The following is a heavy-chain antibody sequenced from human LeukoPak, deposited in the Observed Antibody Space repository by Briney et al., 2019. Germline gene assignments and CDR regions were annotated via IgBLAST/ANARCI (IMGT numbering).Heavy chain of an antibody. D-gene: IGHD2-2*01. CDR3: ARLVPAASWAFDF. CDR2: IYYSGST. J-gene: IGHJ3*01. CDR1: GGSINGYY. V-gene: IGHV4-59*01. Sequence: SETLSLTCAFSGGSINGYYWSWIRQPPGKGLEWIGHIYYSGSTIYNPSLKSRLTISLDTSKNQFSLNLNSVTAADTAVYYCARLVPAASWAFDFWGQGTMVTVSS.